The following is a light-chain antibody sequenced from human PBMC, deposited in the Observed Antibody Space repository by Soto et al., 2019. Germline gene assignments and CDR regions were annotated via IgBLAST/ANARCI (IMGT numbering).Light chain of an antibody. Sequence: DIQMTQSPSSLSASVGDRVTMTCRASQDIRNYVAWYQQKPGEVPKLLIYAASTLQSGVPARFSGGGFGTDFTLTISSLRPEDVATYYCQRYHSALLTVGPGTKVDL. CDR1: QDIRNY. V-gene: IGKV1-27*01. CDR2: AAS. CDR3: QRYHSALLT. J-gene: IGKJ3*01.